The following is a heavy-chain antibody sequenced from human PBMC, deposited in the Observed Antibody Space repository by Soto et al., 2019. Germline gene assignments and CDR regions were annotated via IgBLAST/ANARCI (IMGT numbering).Heavy chain of an antibody. D-gene: IGHD3-22*01. CDR3: ARLGAYYQALDS. CDR2: IYYAGTT. J-gene: IGHJ4*02. V-gene: IGHV4-59*08. CDR1: DGSISPNY. Sequence: QVQLQESGPGLVKPSETLSLKCTVSDGSISPNYWTWIRQPPGKGLEWIGYIYYAGTTTYNPSLKSRVSISVDTSKNEGSLKLTSVTAADTAVYYCARLGAYYQALDSWGQGILVTVSS.